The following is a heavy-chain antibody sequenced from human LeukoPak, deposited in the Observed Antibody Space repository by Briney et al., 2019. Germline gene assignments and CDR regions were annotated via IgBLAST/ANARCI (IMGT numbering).Heavy chain of an antibody. CDR3: ARYLSEAARPDY. D-gene: IGHD6-6*01. Sequence: GGSLRLSCAASGFTFSSYAMHWVRQAPGKGLEYVSAISSNGGSTYYANSVKGRFTISRDNSKNTLYLQMGSLRAEDMAVYYCARYLSEAARPDYWGQGTLVTVSS. J-gene: IGHJ4*02. CDR2: ISSNGGST. CDR1: GFTFSSYA. V-gene: IGHV3-64*01.